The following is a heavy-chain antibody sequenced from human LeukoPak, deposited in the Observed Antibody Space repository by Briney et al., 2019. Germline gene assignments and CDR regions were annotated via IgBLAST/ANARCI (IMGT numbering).Heavy chain of an antibody. D-gene: IGHD3-16*01. V-gene: IGHV3-7*01. CDR1: GFTFSSYW. Sequence: GGSLRLSCADSGFTFSSYWMSWVRQAPGKGLEWVANIKQDGSEKYYVDSAKGRFTVSRDNAKNSLYLQMNSLRAEDTAVYYCARSPGGWFDPWGQGTLVTVSS. CDR2: IKQDGSEK. CDR3: ARSPGGWFDP. J-gene: IGHJ5*02.